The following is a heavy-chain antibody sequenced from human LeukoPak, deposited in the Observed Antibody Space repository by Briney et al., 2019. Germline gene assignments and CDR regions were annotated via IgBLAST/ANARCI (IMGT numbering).Heavy chain of an antibody. Sequence: GGSLRLSCVASGFTFSDYAMSWVRQAPGKGLEWVSAISGSGGSTYYADSVKGRFTISRDNSKNTLYLQMNSLRAEDTAVYYCAEPEGGYYDIRPDWGQGTLVTVSS. V-gene: IGHV3-23*01. J-gene: IGHJ4*02. CDR3: AEPEGGYYDIRPD. CDR1: GFTFSDYA. CDR2: ISGSGGST. D-gene: IGHD3-22*01.